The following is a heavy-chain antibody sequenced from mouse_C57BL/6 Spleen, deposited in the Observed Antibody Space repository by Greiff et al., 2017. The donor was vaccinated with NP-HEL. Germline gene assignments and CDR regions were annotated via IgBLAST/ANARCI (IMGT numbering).Heavy chain of an antibody. J-gene: IGHJ4*01. CDR3: ARRVVGAMDY. V-gene: IGHV1-61*01. CDR1: GYTFTSYW. Sequence: QVQLQQPGAELVRPGSSVKLSCKASGYTFTSYWMDWVKQRPGQGLEWIGNIYPSDSETHYNQKFKDKATLTVAKSSSTAYMQLSSLTSEDSAVYYCARRVVGAMDYWGQGTSVTVSS. CDR2: IYPSDSET.